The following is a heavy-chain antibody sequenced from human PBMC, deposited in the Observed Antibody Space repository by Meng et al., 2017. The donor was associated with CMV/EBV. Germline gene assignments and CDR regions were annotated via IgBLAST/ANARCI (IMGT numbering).Heavy chain of an antibody. CDR3: AREEGPRSIFGAESNFFAP. V-gene: IGHV1-2*02. D-gene: IGHD3-3*01. CDR1: FTGYY. CDR2: INPKTGDT. J-gene: IGHJ5*02. Sequence: FTGYYMHWVRQAPGQGLEWMGWINPKTGDTNYAQKFQGRVTMTRDTSISTAYMRLSRLRSDDTAVYYCAREEGPRSIFGAESNFFAPWGQGTLVTVSS.